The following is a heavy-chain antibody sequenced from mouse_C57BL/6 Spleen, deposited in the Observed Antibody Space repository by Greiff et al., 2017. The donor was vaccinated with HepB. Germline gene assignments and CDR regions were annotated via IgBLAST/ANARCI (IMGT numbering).Heavy chain of an antibody. CDR3: ARSAGITTVMDY. CDR2: IDPSDSYT. CDR1: GYTFTSYW. V-gene: IGHV1-69*01. J-gene: IGHJ4*01. D-gene: IGHD1-1*01. Sequence: VQLQQPGAELVMPGASVKLSCKASGYTFTSYWMHWVKQRPGQGLEWIGEIDPSDSYTNYNQKFKGKSTLTVDKSSSTAYMQLSSLTSEDSAVYYCARSAGITTVMDYWGQGTSVTVSS.